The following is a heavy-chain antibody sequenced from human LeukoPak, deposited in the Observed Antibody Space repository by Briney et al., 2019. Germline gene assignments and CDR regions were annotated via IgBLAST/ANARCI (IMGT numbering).Heavy chain of an antibody. Sequence: GASVKVSCKASGYTFTSYAMHWVRQAPGQRLEWMGWINAGNGNTKYSQKFQGRVTITRDTSASTAYMELSSLRSEDTAVYYCAGGDSGSTTYYYYYGMDDWGQGTTVTVSS. CDR3: AGGDSGSTTYYYYYGMDD. D-gene: IGHD5-12*01. J-gene: IGHJ6*02. CDR2: INAGNGNT. CDR1: GYTFTSYA. V-gene: IGHV1-3*01.